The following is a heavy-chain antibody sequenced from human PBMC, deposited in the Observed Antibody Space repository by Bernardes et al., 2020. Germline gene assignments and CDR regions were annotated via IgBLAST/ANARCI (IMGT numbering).Heavy chain of an antibody. J-gene: IGHJ4*02. D-gene: IGHD4-17*01. CDR2: IYWDDDK. CDR1: GFSLSTSGVG. V-gene: IGHV2-5*02. CDR3: AHRQEGSYPRTTVVTPYFAY. Sequence: SVPTLVKPTQTLTLTCTFSGFSLSTSGVGVGWIRQPPGKALEWLALIYWDDDKRYSPSLKSRLTITKDTSKNQVVLTMTNMDPVDTAKFYCAHRQEGSYPRTTVVTPYFAYRGQGALVTVSS.